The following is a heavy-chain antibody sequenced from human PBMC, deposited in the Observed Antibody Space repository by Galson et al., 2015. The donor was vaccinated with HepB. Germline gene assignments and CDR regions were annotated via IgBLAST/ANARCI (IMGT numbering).Heavy chain of an antibody. D-gene: IGHD3-16*01. J-gene: IGHJ4*02. CDR2: ISYDGSNK. CDR3: ARGGRGEPLNDY. V-gene: IGHV3-30*04. CDR1: GFTFSSYA. Sequence: SLRLSCAASGFTFSSYAMHWVRQAPGKGLEWVAVISYDGSNKYYADSVKGRFTISRDNSKNTLYLQMNSLRAEDTAVYYCARGGRGEPLNDYWGQGTLVTVSS.